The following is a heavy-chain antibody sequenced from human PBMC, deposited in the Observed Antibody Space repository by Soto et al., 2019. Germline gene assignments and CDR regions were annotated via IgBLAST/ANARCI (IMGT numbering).Heavy chain of an antibody. CDR3: ARDPPFRGMLRGTTLMDV. J-gene: IGHJ6*02. D-gene: IGHD2-15*01. CDR1: GYSFTTHG. V-gene: IGHV1-18*04. Sequence: QVPLVQSEAEVRKPGASVKVSCKASGYSFTTHGISWVRRAPGHGLEWMGWISAYNGDTHYVQRFQGRHTMTTDTSTGTAYMEPRSLTPSHAGVYSCARDPPFRGMLRGTTLMDVWGQGTTVTVSS. CDR2: ISAYNGDT.